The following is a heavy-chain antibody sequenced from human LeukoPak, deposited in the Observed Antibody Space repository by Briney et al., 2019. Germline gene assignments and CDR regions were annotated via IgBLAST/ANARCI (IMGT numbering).Heavy chain of an antibody. CDR2: IYYSGNT. CDR1: GGSISSSNSY. J-gene: IGHJ4*02. D-gene: IGHD6-13*01. Sequence: PSETLSLTCTVSGGSISSSNSYWGWTRQPPGKGLEWIGSIYYSGNTYYNASLKTRVTISVDTSKNQFSLKLSSVTAADTAVYYCARFRNIAAAGSELDYWGQGTLVTVSS. V-gene: IGHV4-39*07. CDR3: ARFRNIAAAGSELDY.